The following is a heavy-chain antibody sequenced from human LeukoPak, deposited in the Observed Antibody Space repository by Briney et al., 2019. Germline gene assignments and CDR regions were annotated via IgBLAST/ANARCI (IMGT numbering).Heavy chain of an antibody. CDR2: FDPEDGET. CDR1: GYTLTELS. J-gene: IGHJ4*02. V-gene: IGHV1-24*01. D-gene: IGHD2-2*01. CDR3: ATASTTAAIGYYFDY. Sequence: ASVKVSCKVSGYTLTELSMHWVRQAPGKGLGWMGGFDPEDGETIYAQKFQGRVTMTEDTSTDTAYMELSSLRSEDTAVYYCATASTTAAIGYYFDYWGQGTLVTVSS.